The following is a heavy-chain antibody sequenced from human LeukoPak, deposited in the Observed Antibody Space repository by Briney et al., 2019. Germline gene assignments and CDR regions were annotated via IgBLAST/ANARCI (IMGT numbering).Heavy chain of an antibody. CDR1: GFTFSSYG. D-gene: IGHD3-10*01. J-gene: IGHJ4*02. CDR3: ANGPGTSNDYFDY. Sequence: PGGSLRLSCAASGFTFSSYGMHWVRQAPGKGLEWVAVISYDGSNKYYADSVKGRFTISRDNSKNTLYLQMNSLRAEDTAVYYCANGPGTSNDYFDYWGQGTMVTVSS. CDR2: ISYDGSNK. V-gene: IGHV3-30*18.